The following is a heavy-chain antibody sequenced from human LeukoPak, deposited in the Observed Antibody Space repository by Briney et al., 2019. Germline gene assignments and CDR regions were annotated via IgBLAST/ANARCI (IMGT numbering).Heavy chain of an antibody. CDR3: ARHDYGDYKSLDY. D-gene: IGHD4-17*01. V-gene: IGHV4-39*01. J-gene: IGHJ4*02. CDR2: IYYSGTT. CDR1: GVSISSSSYY. Sequence: MPSETLSLTCSVSGVSISSSSYYWGWLRQPPGKGLEWIVSIYYSGTTYYNPSLKSRVTISVDTSKNPFSLKLTSVTAADTAVYYCARHDYGDYKSLDYWGQGTLVTVSS.